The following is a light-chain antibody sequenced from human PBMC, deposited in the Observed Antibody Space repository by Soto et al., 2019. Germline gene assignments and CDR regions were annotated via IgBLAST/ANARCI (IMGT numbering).Light chain of an antibody. Sequence: EMVLTQSPGTLSLSPGESATLSCRASQSITSNYLAWYQQKPGQAPRLLVYAVSSRPNGIPDRFSGSGSGTDFTLTISRLEPEDFALYYCQQYGRSPYTFGQGTQLEIK. CDR1: QSITSNY. V-gene: IGKV3-20*01. CDR3: QQYGRSPYT. J-gene: IGKJ2*01. CDR2: AVS.